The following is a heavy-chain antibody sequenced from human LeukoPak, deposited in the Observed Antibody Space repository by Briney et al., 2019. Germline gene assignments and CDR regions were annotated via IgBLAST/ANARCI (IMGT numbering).Heavy chain of an antibody. CDR3: ASRYGSGSYYKDY. J-gene: IGHJ4*02. CDR2: IIPILGIA. CDR1: GGTFSSYA. D-gene: IGHD3-10*01. V-gene: IGHV1-69*04. Sequence: GASVKVSCKASGGTFSSYAISWVRQAPGQGLEWMGRIIPILGIANYAQKFQGRVTITADKSTSTAYMELSSLRSEDTAVYYCASRYGSGSYYKDYWGQGTLVTVSS.